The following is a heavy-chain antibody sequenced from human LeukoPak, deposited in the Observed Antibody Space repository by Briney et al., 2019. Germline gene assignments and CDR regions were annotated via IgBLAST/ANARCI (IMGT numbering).Heavy chain of an antibody. CDR1: GGSISSYY. D-gene: IGHD6-19*01. CDR3: ARVRGGVNSGWKFDY. CDR2: IYYSGST. Sequence: SETLSLTCTVSGGSISSYYWSWIRQPPGKGLEWIGYIYYSGSTNYNPSLKSRVTISVDTSKNQFSLKLSSVTAADTAVYYCARVRGGVNSGWKFDYWGQGTLVTVSS. V-gene: IGHV4-59*08. J-gene: IGHJ4*02.